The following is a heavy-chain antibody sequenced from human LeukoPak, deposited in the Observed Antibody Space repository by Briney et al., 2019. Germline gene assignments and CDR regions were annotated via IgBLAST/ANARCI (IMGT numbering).Heavy chain of an antibody. CDR2: ISGSGGST. CDR3: AKASSSGWYSPATFDY. D-gene: IGHD6-19*01. CDR1: GFTFSSYA. J-gene: IGHJ4*02. Sequence: GGSLRLSCAASGFTFSSYAMSWVRQAPGKGLEWVSAISGSGGSTYYADSVKGRFTISRDNAKNSLYLQMNSLRAEDMALYYCAKASSSGWYSPATFDYWGQGTLVTVSS. V-gene: IGHV3-23*01.